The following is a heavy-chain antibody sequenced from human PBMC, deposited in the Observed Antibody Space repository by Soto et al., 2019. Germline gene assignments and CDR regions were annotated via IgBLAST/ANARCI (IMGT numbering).Heavy chain of an antibody. CDR3: ARGYCSSTRCYAGGFYYYMDV. V-gene: IGHV3-66*01. Sequence: EVQLVESGGGLVQPGGSLRLSCAASGFTVSSNYMSWVRQAPGKGLEWVSVIYSGGSTYYADSVKGRFTISRDNSKNTLYLQMNSLRAGDKAVYYCARGYCSSTRCYAGGFYYYMDVWGKGTTVTVSS. CDR2: IYSGGST. D-gene: IGHD2-2*01. J-gene: IGHJ6*03. CDR1: GFTVSSNY.